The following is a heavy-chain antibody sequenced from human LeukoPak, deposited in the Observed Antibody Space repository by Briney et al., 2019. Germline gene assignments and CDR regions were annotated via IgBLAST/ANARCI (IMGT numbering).Heavy chain of an antibody. V-gene: IGHV4-38-2*02. J-gene: IGHJ4*02. CDR2: IYHSGST. CDR1: GYSISSGYY. Sequence: SETLSLTCTASGYSISSGYYWGWIRQPPGKGLEWIGSIYHSGSTYYNPSLKSRVTISVDTSKNQFSLKLSSVTAADTAVYYCASTRPRWGQGTLVTVSS. D-gene: IGHD6-6*01. CDR3: ASTRPR.